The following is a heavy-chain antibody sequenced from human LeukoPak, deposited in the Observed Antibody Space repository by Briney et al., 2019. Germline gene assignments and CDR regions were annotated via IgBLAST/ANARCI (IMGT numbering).Heavy chain of an antibody. CDR2: ISGSGDST. CDR1: GFTFSSYA. J-gene: IGHJ4*02. D-gene: IGHD6-13*01. Sequence: GGSLRLSCAASGFTFSSYAMSWVRQAPGKGLEWVSDISGSGDSTYYADSVKGRFTISRDNSKNTVYLQMNSLRAEDTAVYYCAKGGIGENGLDYWGQGTLVTVSS. V-gene: IGHV3-23*01. CDR3: AKGGIGENGLDY.